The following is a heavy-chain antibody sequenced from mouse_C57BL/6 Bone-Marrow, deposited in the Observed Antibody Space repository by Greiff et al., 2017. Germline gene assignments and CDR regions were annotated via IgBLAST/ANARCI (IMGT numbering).Heavy chain of an antibody. D-gene: IGHD2-5*01. CDR2: IHPNSGST. Sequence: QVHVKQPGAELVKPGASVKLSCKASGYTFTSYWMHWVKQRPGQGLEWIGMIHPNSGSTNYNEKFKSKATLTVDKSSSTAYMQLSSLTSEDSAVYYCARSNYRGDYWGQGTSVTVSS. V-gene: IGHV1-64*01. CDR1: GYTFTSYW. CDR3: ARSNYRGDY. J-gene: IGHJ4*01.